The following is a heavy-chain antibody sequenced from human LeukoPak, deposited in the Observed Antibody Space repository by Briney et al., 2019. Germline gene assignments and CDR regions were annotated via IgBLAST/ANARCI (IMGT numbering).Heavy chain of an antibody. CDR1: GFTFSSYA. CDR3: VSLTYCSSTSCYFAFDI. D-gene: IGHD2-2*01. V-gene: IGHV4-30-4*08. J-gene: IGHJ3*02. Sequence: LRLSCAASGFTFSSYAMSWIRQPPGKGLGWKWYIYYSGSTYYNPSLKSRVTISVDTSKNQFSLKLSSVTAADTAVYYCVSLTYCSSTSCYFAFDIWGQGTMVTVSS. CDR2: IYYSGST.